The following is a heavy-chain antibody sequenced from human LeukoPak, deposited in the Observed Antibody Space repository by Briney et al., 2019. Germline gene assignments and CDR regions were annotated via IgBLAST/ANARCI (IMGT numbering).Heavy chain of an antibody. D-gene: IGHD4-17*01. CDR2: IDRDGVT. CDR1: GFLFSKYD. Sequence: GGSLRLSCAASGFLFSKYDMYWVRQVTGKGLEWVSGIDRDGVTYYSGSVKGRFTSSRENAKNSLDLQMNTLRAGDTGVYYCARENLEYGDYAIDYWGQGILVIVSS. V-gene: IGHV3-13*01. J-gene: IGHJ4*02. CDR3: ARENLEYGDYAIDY.